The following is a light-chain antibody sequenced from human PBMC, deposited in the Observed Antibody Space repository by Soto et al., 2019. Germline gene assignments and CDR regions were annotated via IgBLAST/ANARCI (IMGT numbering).Light chain of an antibody. CDR2: GVT. J-gene: IGLJ3*02. CDR1: SSDIGGYDF. CDR3: SSYAASNNFYFV. Sequence: QSALTQPASVSGSPGQSITISCTGTSSDIGGYDFVSWYQQHPGKAPQLMIYGVTNRPSGVSNRFSGAKSGNTASLTISGLQAEDEADYYCSSYAASNNFYFVFGGGTKLTVL. V-gene: IGLV2-14*03.